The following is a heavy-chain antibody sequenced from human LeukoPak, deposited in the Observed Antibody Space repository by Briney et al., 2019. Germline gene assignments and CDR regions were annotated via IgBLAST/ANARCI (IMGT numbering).Heavy chain of an antibody. D-gene: IGHD3-22*01. CDR1: GASVSNYY. J-gene: IGHJ4*02. V-gene: IGHV4-59*02. CDR3: ARGTGDSCKD. Sequence: PSETLSLTCTVSGASVSNYYWSWIRQPPGKGLEWIGYFSYSGSTNYNPSLKSRVTISVDTSKNQFSLQLNSVTPEDTAVYYCARGTGDSCKDWGLGTLVTVSS. CDR2: FSYSGST.